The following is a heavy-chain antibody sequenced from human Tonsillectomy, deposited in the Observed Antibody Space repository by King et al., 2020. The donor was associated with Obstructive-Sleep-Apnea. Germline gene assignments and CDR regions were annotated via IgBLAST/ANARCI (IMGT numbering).Heavy chain of an antibody. CDR2: IYWNDDK. Sequence: TLKESGPTLVKPTQTLTLTCSFSGFSLTTGGVGVGWIRQPPGKALEWLALIYWNDDKRYSPSLKTRLTITKDTSKNQVVLTMTNMDPVDTATDHCAHLFIPHDYDGSGVSDAFDVWGQGTVVTVSS. CDR3: AHLFIPHDYDGSGVSDAFDV. D-gene: IGHD3-10*01. V-gene: IGHV2-5*01. CDR1: GFSLTTGGVG. J-gene: IGHJ3*01.